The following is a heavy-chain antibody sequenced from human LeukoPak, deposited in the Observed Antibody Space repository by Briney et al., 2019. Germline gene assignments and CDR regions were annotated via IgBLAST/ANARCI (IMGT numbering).Heavy chain of an antibody. CDR1: AXPITSYY. J-gene: IGHJ3*02. D-gene: IGHD1-26*01. Sequence: PSETLSLTCTVSAXPITSYYWSWIRQPPGKGLEWIGYIYYSGSTNYNRSLKSRVALSVDTSKNQVSLRLSSVTAADTAVYYCARGGSIVGATPHDAFDIWGQGTVVTVS. CDR3: ARGGSIVGATPHDAFDI. CDR2: IYYSGST. V-gene: IGHV4-59*01.